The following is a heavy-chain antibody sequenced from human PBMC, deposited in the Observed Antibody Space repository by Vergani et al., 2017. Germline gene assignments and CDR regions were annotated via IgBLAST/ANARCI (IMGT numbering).Heavy chain of an antibody. CDR3: ARAEGLYDYFDY. CDR1: GFTFSSYG. J-gene: IGHJ4*02. D-gene: IGHD4/OR15-4a*01. V-gene: IGHV3-33*01. CDR2: IWYDGSNK. Sequence: QVQLVESGGGVVQPGRSLRLSCAASGFTFSSYGMHGVRQAPGKGLEWVAVIWYDGSNKYYADSVKCRFTISRDNSKKTLYLQMNSLGAEDAAVYYCARAEGLYDYFDYWGQGTLVTVSS.